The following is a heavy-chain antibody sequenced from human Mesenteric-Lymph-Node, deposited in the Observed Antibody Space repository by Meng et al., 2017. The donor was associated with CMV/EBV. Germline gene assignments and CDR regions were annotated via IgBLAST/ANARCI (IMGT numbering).Heavy chain of an antibody. CDR2: IKQDGSEK. CDR1: GFTFSTYW. J-gene: IGHJ6*02. CDR3: ASSWRSTLYGMDV. Sequence: GGSLRLSCAASGFTFSTYWMSWVRQAPGKGLEWVANIKQDGSEKYYVDSVKGRFTISRDNAKNSLYLQMNSLRAEDTAVYYCASSWRSTLYGMDVWGQGTTVTVSS. V-gene: IGHV3-7*03. D-gene: IGHD2-2*01.